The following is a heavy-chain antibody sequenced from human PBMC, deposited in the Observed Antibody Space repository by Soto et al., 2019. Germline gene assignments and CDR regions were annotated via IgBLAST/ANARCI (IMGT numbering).Heavy chain of an antibody. CDR3: ARDLSSSSGLDYYYGMDV. Sequence: SETMDLTCTVSGGSISSGDYYWSWIRQPPGKGLEWIGYIYYSGSTYYNPSLKSRVTISVDTSKNQFSLKLSSVTAADTAVYYCARDLSSSSGLDYYYGMDVWGQGTTVTVSS. CDR2: IYYSGST. CDR1: GGSISSGDYY. V-gene: IGHV4-30-4*01. J-gene: IGHJ6*02. D-gene: IGHD6-6*01.